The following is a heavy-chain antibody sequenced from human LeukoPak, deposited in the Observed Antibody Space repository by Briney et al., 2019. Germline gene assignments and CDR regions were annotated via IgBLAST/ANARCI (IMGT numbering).Heavy chain of an antibody. D-gene: IGHD4-23*01. CDR3: ARIEDGGNFDY. V-gene: IGHV4-31*03. CDR2: IYYSGST. J-gene: IGHJ4*02. CDR1: GGSISIGGYY. Sequence: SETLSLTCTVSGGSISIGGYYWSWIRQHPGKGLEWIGYIYYSGSTYYNPSLKSRVTISVDTSKNQFSLKLSSVTAADTAVYYCARIEDGGNFDYWGQGTLVTVSS.